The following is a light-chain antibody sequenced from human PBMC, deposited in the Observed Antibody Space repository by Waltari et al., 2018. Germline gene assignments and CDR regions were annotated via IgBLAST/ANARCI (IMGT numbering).Light chain of an antibody. CDR1: SSNIGAGYG. CDR2: VHT. V-gene: IGLV1-40*01. Sequence: QSVLTQPPSLSGAPGQRVTISCTGSSSNIGAGYGVQWYQQFPRTSPKLLIFVHTNLPSAVPARFSGSKSGTSASLAITVLQAEDEADYYCQSYDSSLRGFYVFGTGTKVTV. CDR3: QSYDSSLRGFYV. J-gene: IGLJ1*01.